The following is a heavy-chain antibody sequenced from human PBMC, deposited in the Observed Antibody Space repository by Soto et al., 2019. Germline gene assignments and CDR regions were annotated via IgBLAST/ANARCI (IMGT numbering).Heavy chain of an antibody. CDR2: IYTSGST. J-gene: IGHJ4*02. Sequence: PSETLSLTCTVSGGSISSYYWSWIRQPAGKGLEWIGRIYTSGSTNYNPSLKSRVTMSVDTSKNQFSLKLNSVTAADTAVYYCATDLDYYDSSGYSYWGQGTLVTVSS. CDR1: GGSISSYY. CDR3: ATDLDYYDSSGYSY. V-gene: IGHV4-4*07. D-gene: IGHD3-22*01.